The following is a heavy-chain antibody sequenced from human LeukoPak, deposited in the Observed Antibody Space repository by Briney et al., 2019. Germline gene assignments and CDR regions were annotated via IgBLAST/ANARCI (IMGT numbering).Heavy chain of an antibody. CDR1: GFTFSNYV. Sequence: GGSLRLSCAASGFTFSNYVIHWVRQAPGKGLEWVAVISYDGSNKYYADSVKGRFTISRDNSKNTLYLQMNSLRAEDTAVYYCAKVDYDMGPGAFDIWGQGTMVTVSS. CDR2: ISYDGSNK. J-gene: IGHJ3*02. D-gene: IGHD3-9*01. V-gene: IGHV3-30*18. CDR3: AKVDYDMGPGAFDI.